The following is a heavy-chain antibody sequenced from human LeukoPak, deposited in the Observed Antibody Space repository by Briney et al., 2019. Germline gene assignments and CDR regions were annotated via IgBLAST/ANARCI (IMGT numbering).Heavy chain of an antibody. J-gene: IGHJ5*02. CDR1: GGSISSYY. D-gene: IGHD3-3*01. CDR3: ARDTYYDFWSGYSNNWFDP. V-gene: IGHV4-4*07. Sequence: SETLSLACTVSGGSISSYYWSWIRQPAGKGLEWIGRIYTSGSTNYNPSLKSRVTMSVDTSKNQFSLKLSSVTAADTAVYYCARDTYYDFWSGYSNNWFDPWGQGTLVTVSS. CDR2: IYTSGST.